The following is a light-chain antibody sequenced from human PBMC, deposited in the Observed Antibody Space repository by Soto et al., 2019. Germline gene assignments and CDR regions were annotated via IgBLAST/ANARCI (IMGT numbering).Light chain of an antibody. J-gene: IGLJ1*01. V-gene: IGLV2-14*01. CDR1: SSDVGGYNF. CDR2: EVI. CDR3: SSYSSTTTREV. Sequence: QSALTQPASVSGSPGQSITISCTGTSSDVGGYNFVSWYQHHPGTPPKLITYEVIHRPSGVSNRFSGSKSAITASLTISGLQVEDEADYFCSSYSSTTTREVFGTGTKVTVL.